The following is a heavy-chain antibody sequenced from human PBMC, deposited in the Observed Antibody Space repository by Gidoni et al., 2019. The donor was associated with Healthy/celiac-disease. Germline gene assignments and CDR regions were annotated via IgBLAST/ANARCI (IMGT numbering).Heavy chain of an antibody. CDR2: INHSGTT. D-gene: IGHD3-3*01. J-gene: IGHJ4*02. V-gene: IGHV4-34*01. CDR1: GGSFSGYY. Sequence: QVQLQQWGAGLLKPSETLSLTCAVYGGSFSGYYWSWIRQPPGKGLEWIGEINHSGTTNYNPSLKSRVTISVDTSKNQFSLKLSSVTAADTAVYYCARGKNDFWSGYKYYFDYWGQGTLVTVSS. CDR3: ARGKNDFWSGYKYYFDY.